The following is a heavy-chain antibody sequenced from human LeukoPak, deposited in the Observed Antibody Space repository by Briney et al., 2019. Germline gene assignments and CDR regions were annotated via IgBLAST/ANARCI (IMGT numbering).Heavy chain of an antibody. CDR2: INPDSGGT. CDR1: GYTFTGYY. CDR3: ARVIVDYDFWSGYSSYYYYYYMDV. D-gene: IGHD3-3*01. J-gene: IGHJ6*03. Sequence: ASVKVSCKASGYTFTGYYMHWVRQAPGQGLEWMGWINPDSGGTNYAQKFQGRVTMTRDTSISTAYMELSRLGSDDTAVYYCARVIVDYDFWSGYSSYYYYYYMDVWGKGTTVTVSS. V-gene: IGHV1-2*02.